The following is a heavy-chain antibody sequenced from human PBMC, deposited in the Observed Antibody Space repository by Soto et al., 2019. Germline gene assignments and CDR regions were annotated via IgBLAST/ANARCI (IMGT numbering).Heavy chain of an antibody. CDR2: INSDGSST. D-gene: IGHD3-22*01. Sequence: EVQLVESGGGLVQPGGSLRLSCAASGFTFSSYWMHWVRQAPGKGLVWVSRINSDGSSTSYADSVKGRFTISRDNAKNTLYLQMISVSAEVTAVYYCARELYYYDRGYYDGMDVWGQGTTVTVSS. CDR1: GFTFSSYW. J-gene: IGHJ6*02. V-gene: IGHV3-74*01. CDR3: ARELYYYDRGYYDGMDV.